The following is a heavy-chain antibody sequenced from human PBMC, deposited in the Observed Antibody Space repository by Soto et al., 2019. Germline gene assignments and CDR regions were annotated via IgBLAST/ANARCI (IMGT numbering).Heavy chain of an antibody. D-gene: IGHD3-16*01. Sequence: VHLVESGGGVVQPGRSLRLSCAASGSTFSDYGMNWVRQAPGKGPEWVAVIWYDGSIKYYAESVKGRFSISRDNSKNTLYLNMNSLRTEDTAVYYCARDGGSHGPSYFDSWGQGSQVIVSS. CDR2: IWYDGSIK. CDR1: GSTFSDYG. CDR3: ARDGGSHGPSYFDS. J-gene: IGHJ4*02. V-gene: IGHV3-33*01.